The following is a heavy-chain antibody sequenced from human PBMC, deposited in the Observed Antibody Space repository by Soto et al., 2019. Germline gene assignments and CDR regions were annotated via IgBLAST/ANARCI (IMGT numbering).Heavy chain of an antibody. D-gene: IGHD3-10*01. CDR3: APKEYHLDTGTYYNVRWFDT. J-gene: IGHJ5*02. V-gene: IGHV2-5*01. CDR2: VYWSDEK. Sequence: SGPTLVNPTQTLTLTCTFSGFSLKSSGVGVAWIRQPPGKALEWLALVYWSDEKRYSPSLKNRLTITKDTSKNEVVLTMTNMDPLDTATYYCAPKEYHLDTGTYYNVRWFDTWGQGILVTVSS. CDR1: GFSLKSSGVG.